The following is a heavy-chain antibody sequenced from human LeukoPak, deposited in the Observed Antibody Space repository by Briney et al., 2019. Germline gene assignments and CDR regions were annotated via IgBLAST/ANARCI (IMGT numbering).Heavy chain of an antibody. J-gene: IGHJ3*02. V-gene: IGHV4-59*08. Sequence: SETLSLTCTVSGGSISSYYWSWIRQPPGKGLELIGYIYSSGSTNYNPSLKSRVTISVDTSKNQFSLKLSSVTAADTAVYYCARRRGAHTANALDIWGQGTMVTVSS. CDR1: GGSISSYY. D-gene: IGHD3-10*01. CDR2: IYSSGST. CDR3: ARRRGAHTANALDI.